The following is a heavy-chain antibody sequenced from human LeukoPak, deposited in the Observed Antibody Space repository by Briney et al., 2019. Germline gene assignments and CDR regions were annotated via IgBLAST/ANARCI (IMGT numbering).Heavy chain of an antibody. V-gene: IGHV3-23*01. CDR3: AKDARSYSSCWLPFRH. Sequence: PGGSLRLSCAASGFTFSSYAMSWVRQAPGKGLEWVSSISGSGGSTYYADSVKGRFTISRDNSKNTLYLQMNSLRAEDTAVYYCAKDARSYSSCWLPFRHWGQGTLVTVSS. D-gene: IGHD6-19*01. CDR1: GFTFSSYA. J-gene: IGHJ1*01. CDR2: ISGSGGST.